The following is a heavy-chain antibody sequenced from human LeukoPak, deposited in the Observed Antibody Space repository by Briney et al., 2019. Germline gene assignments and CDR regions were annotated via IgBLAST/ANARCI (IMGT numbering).Heavy chain of an antibody. Sequence: SETLSLTCAVYGGSFSGYYRRWIRQPPGKGLEWIGEINHSGSTNYNPSLKSRVTISVDTSKNQFSLKLSSVTAADTAVYYCARGAYCSSTSCSSPQVYYMDVWGKGTTVTVSS. CDR2: INHSGST. V-gene: IGHV4-34*01. CDR1: GGSFSGYY. D-gene: IGHD2-2*01. CDR3: ARGAYCSSTSCSSPQVYYMDV. J-gene: IGHJ6*03.